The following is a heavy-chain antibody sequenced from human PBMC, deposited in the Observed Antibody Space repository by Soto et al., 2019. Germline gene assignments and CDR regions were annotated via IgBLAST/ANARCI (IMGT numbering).Heavy chain of an antibody. CDR1: GGSISSYY. J-gene: IGHJ4*02. CDR2: IYYSGST. D-gene: IGHD5-18*01. V-gene: IGHV4-59*08. Sequence: PSETLSLTCTVSGGSISSYYWSWIRQPPGKGLEWIGYIYYSGSTNYNPSLKSRVTISVDTSKNQFSLKLSSVTAADTAVYYCAGSTYGYHYFDYWGQGALVTVSS. CDR3: AGSTYGYHYFDY.